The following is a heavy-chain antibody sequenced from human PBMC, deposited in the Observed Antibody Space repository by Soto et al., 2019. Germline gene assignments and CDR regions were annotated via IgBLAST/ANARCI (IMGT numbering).Heavy chain of an antibody. D-gene: IGHD4-17*01. CDR2: IYYSGST. J-gene: IGHJ5*02. V-gene: IGHV4-31*03. CDR3: ARVRTVTNWFDP. Sequence: TLSLTCTVSGGSISSGGYYWSWIRQHPGKGLEWIGYIYYSGSTYYNPSLKSRVTISVDTSKNQFSLKLSSVTAADTAVYYCARVRTVTNWFDPWGQGTLVTVSS. CDR1: GGSISSGGYY.